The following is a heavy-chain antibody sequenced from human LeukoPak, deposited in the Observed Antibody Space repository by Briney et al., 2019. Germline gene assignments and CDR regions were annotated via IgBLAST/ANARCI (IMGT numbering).Heavy chain of an antibody. J-gene: IGHJ4*02. V-gene: IGHV3-9*01. Sequence: GRSLRLSCAASGFNFDDYAMHWVRQAPGKGLEWVSGIDWNSGSIAYADSVKGRFTISRDNAKTSVYLQMSSLRTEDTALYYCAKDKGIGIAARREFDYWGQGTLVTVSP. D-gene: IGHD6-6*01. CDR2: IDWNSGSI. CDR1: GFNFDDYA. CDR3: AKDKGIGIAARREFDY.